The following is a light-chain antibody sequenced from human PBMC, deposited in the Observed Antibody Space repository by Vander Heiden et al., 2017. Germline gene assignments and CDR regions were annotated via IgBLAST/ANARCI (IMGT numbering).Light chain of an antibody. J-gene: IGKJ5*01. CDR3: QQYGSSPIT. V-gene: IGKV3-20*01. CDR1: QSVSNSY. Sequence: EIVLTQSPGTLSLSPGERATLSCRASQSVSNSYLAWYQQKPGQAPRLLIYDASSRATGIPDRFSGSGSGTDFTLTISRLKPEDFAVYYCQQYGSSPITFGQGTRLDIK. CDR2: DAS.